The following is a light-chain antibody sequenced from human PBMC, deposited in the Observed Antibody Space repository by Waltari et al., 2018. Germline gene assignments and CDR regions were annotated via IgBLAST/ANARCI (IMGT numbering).Light chain of an antibody. CDR2: DVG. J-gene: IGLJ1*01. Sequence: QSALTQPASVSGSPGQSITISCTGTSSDFGVYNYVSWYQQHPGNAPKLMLFDVGNRPSGVSDRFSGSRSGNTASLTISGLRAEDEADYYCSSYTTGSTYVFGTGTKVTVL. CDR3: SSYTTGSTYV. CDR1: SSDFGVYNY. V-gene: IGLV2-14*03.